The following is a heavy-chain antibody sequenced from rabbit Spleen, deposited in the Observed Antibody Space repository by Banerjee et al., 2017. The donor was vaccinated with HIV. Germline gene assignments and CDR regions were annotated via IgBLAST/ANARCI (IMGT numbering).Heavy chain of an antibody. J-gene: IGHJ4*01. Sequence: QSLEESGGDLVKPGASLTLTCIASGVSFSGDSYMCWVRQAPGKGLEWVACAYAGSSDSTYSATWAKGRFTISKTSSTTVTLQMTSLTDADTAIYFCARDFYGGVSGLGYATDLWGPGTLVTVS. D-gene: IGHD6-1*01. V-gene: IGHV1S40*01. CDR3: ARDFYGGVSGLGYATDL. CDR2: AYAGSSDST. CDR1: GVSFSGDSY.